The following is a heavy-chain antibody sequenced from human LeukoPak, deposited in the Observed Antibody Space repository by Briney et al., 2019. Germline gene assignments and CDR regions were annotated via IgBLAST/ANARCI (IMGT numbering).Heavy chain of an antibody. Sequence: ASVKVSCKASGYTFTGYYMHWVRQAPGQGLEWMGWINPNSGGTNYAQKFQGRVTMTRDTSISTAYMELSRLRSDDTAVYYCARDGRPTYYDFWGGYYMDYWGQGTLVTVSS. V-gene: IGHV1-2*02. CDR3: ARDGRPTYYDFWGGYYMDY. CDR2: INPNSGGT. D-gene: IGHD3-3*01. CDR1: GYTFTGYY. J-gene: IGHJ4*02.